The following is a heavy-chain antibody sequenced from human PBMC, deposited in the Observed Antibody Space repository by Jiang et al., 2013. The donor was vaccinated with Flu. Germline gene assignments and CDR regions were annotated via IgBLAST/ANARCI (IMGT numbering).Heavy chain of an antibody. J-gene: IGHJ4*02. CDR3: ARASSTSDHFDY. V-gene: IGHV3-48*02. D-gene: IGHD2-2*01. Sequence: YISSSSSTIYYADSVKAGFTISRDNAKNSLYLQMNSLRDEDTAVYYCARASSTSDHFDYWGQGTLVTVSS. CDR2: ISSSSSTI.